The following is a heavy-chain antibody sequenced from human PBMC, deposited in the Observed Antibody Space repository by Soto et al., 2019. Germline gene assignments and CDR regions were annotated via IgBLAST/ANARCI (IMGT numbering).Heavy chain of an antibody. J-gene: IGHJ5*02. V-gene: IGHV3-23*01. CDR1: GFTFSSSA. CDR3: AKDVRLTSRGNWFDP. D-gene: IGHD3-16*01. CDR2: MISAGTT. Sequence: LRLSCTASGFTFSSSALSWVRQAPGQGLEWVSAMISAGTTYYADSVRGRFTISRDNSKNTIYLQMNSLRAEDTAVYYCAKDVRLTSRGNWFDPWGQGTLVTVSS.